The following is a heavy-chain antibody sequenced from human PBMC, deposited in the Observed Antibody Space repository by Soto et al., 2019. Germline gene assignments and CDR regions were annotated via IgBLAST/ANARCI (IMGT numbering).Heavy chain of an antibody. V-gene: IGHV3-11*03. D-gene: IGHD3-22*01. Sequence: PGGSLRLSCAASGFTFSDYYMSWIRQAPGKGLEWVSYISSSSSYTNYADSMKGRFTISRDNAKNSLYLQMNSLRAEDTAVYYCASAAYYYESSGYYPGDYWGQGTLVTVSS. J-gene: IGHJ4*02. CDR1: GFTFSDYY. CDR3: ASAAYYYESSGYYPGDY. CDR2: ISSSSSYT.